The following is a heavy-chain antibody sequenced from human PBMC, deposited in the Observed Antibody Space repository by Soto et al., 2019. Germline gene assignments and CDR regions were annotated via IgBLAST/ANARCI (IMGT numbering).Heavy chain of an antibody. CDR3: ARQAAAGKYYYAMDV. CDR1: GYSFTTYW. J-gene: IGHJ6*02. Sequence: PGLSRKISCRGSGYSFTTYWIGWVRQMPGKGLEGMVIIYPGDSDTRYSPSFQGQATISADKSINTTYLQWSSLKASDTAIYYCARQAAAGKYYYAMDVWGQVTTVTVSS. CDR2: IYPGDSDT. V-gene: IGHV5-51*01. D-gene: IGHD6-13*01.